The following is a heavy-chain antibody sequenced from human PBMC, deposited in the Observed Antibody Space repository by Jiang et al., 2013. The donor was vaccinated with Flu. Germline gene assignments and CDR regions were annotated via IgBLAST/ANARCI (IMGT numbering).Heavy chain of an antibody. D-gene: IGHD1-1*01. Sequence: VQLVESGGGLVQPGGSLRLSCAASGFTFSSYWMSWVRQAPGKGLEWVATIKLDGTEKCYVDSVKGRFTISRDNAKNSLYLQMNSLRAEDTAVYYCARDYPNELGWNGAFDIWGQGTMVTVSS. CDR3: ARDYPNELGWNGAFDI. J-gene: IGHJ3*02. CDR2: IKLDGTEK. CDR1: GFTFSSYW. V-gene: IGHV3-7*03.